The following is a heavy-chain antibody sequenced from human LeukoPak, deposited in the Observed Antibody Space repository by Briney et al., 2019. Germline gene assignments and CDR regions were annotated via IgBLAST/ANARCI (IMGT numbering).Heavy chain of an antibody. CDR3: ARDLSTSSNWFDP. D-gene: IGHD2-2*01. V-gene: IGHV3-11*06. Sequence: GGSLRLSCAASGFTFSDYYMSWIRQAPGKGLAWVSYISSSSSYTNYADSVKGRFTISRDNAKNSLYLQMNSLRAEDTAVYYCARDLSTSSNWFDPWGQGTLVTVSS. CDR2: ISSSSSYT. J-gene: IGHJ5*02. CDR1: GFTFSDYY.